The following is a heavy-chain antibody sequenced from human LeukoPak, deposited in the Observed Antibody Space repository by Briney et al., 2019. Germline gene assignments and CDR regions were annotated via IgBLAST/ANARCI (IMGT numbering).Heavy chain of an antibody. V-gene: IGHV3-23*01. CDR2: ISGSGAGT. Sequence: PGGSLRLSCTASGFTFRNYVMNWVRQAPGKGLEWVSGISGSGAGTNYADSVKGRLTISRDNSKNTLNLQMNSLRVDDTAVYYCARASRVTFGGVIDYWGQGTLVIVSS. CDR1: GFTFRNYV. J-gene: IGHJ4*02. CDR3: ARASRVTFGGVIDY. D-gene: IGHD3-16*02.